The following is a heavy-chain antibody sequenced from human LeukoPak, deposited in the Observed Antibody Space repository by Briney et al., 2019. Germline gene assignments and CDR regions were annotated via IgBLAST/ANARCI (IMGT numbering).Heavy chain of an antibody. J-gene: IGHJ5*02. V-gene: IGHV3-7*01. CDR3: ARGPPYYYGSGSSNWFDP. Sequence: GGSLRLSCAASGFTFSSYWMSWVRQAPGKGLEWVANIKQDGSEKYYVDSVKGRFTISRDIAKNSLYLQMNSLRAEDTAVYYCARGPPYYYGSGSSNWFDPWGRGTLVTVSS. CDR1: GFTFSSYW. D-gene: IGHD3-10*01. CDR2: IKQDGSEK.